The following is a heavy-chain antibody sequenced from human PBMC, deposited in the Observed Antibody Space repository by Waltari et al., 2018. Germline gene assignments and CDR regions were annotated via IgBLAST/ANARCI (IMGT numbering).Heavy chain of an antibody. CDR3: ALDTGALWMDV. D-gene: IGHD2-21*01. CDR1: EYTFTSSY. CDR2: INPGGGST. J-gene: IGHJ6*02. Sequence: QVQLVQSGAEVKKPGASVKISCKTSEYTFTSSYIHWVRQAPGQGLEWMGRINPGGGSTIYAQKFQGRVTMTRDTSTSTVYMELSSLRSEDTAVYYCALDTGALWMDVWGQGTTVTVSS. V-gene: IGHV1-46*01.